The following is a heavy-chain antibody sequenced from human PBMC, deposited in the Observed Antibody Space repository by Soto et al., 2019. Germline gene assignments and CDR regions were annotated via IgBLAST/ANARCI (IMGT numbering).Heavy chain of an antibody. V-gene: IGHV4-39*01. CDR3: ARINKGYGTDS. CDR2: IDYTGNT. CDR1: GGSISSSSYY. J-gene: IGHJ4*02. D-gene: IGHD5-18*01. Sequence: SETLSLTCTVSGGSISSSSYYWGCIRQPPGKGLEWIASIDYTGNTFYNPSLTSRVTISVDTSKNQFSLKVTSVTAADTAVYYCARINKGYGTDSWGQGTLVTVSS.